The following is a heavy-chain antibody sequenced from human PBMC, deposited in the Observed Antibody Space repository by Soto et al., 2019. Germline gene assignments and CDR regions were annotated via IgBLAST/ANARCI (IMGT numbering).Heavy chain of an antibody. J-gene: IGHJ4*02. CDR1: GGSISNYY. V-gene: IGHV4-4*07. CDR2: IYSSGST. Sequence: NPSETLSLTCTDSGGSISNYYWSWIRQPAGKGLEWIGRIYSSGSTNYNPSLKSRVTMSVDTSKNQFSLKLTSVTAADTAVYFCARATRDYGDYGYFDSWGQGTLVTVSS. D-gene: IGHD4-17*01. CDR3: ARATRDYGDYGYFDS.